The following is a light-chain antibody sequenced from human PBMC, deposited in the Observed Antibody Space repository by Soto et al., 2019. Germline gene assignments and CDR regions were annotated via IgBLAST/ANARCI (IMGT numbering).Light chain of an antibody. CDR1: QSVSSSY. J-gene: IGKJ3*01. CDR2: GAS. CDR3: QQYGSSSYT. V-gene: IGKV3-20*01. Sequence: EIVLTQSPGTLSLSPGERATLSCRASQSVSSSYLAWYQQKPGQAPRLLIYGASSRATGIPDRFSGSGSGTDFTLTIRRLEPEDIAVYYCQQYGSSSYTFGPGTKVDIK.